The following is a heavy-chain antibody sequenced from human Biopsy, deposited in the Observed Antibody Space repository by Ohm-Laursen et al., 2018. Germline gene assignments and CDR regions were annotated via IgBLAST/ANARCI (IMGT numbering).Heavy chain of an antibody. CDR1: ADAFLGYY. CDR2: IYPNSGDT. D-gene: IGHD3-3*01. CDR3: ARDLLEWSLPS. V-gene: IGHV1-2*02. J-gene: IGHJ4*02. Sequence: GSSVKVFCKASADAFLGYYLHWVRQAPGQGLEWMGSIYPNSGDTDFAQKFQGRVSMTRDTSVSTAYLELSSLRSDDTAIYYCARDLLEWSLPSWGQGTLVTVSS.